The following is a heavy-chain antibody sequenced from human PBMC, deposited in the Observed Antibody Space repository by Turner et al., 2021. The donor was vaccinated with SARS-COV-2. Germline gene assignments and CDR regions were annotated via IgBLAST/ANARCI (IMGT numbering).Heavy chain of an antibody. CDR1: GGTFSSYA. V-gene: IGHV1-69*01. CDR3: ARCLGVDWLFPFDY. D-gene: IGHD3-9*01. J-gene: IGHJ4*02. CDR2: SIHSFGTA. Sequence: HVQLVQSGAVEKKPWSSVRVSCHASGGTFSSYAISWVQQAPGQGLEWMGGSIHSFGTANYAQKFQGRVTITADESTSTAYMEMSSLRSEDTAVYYCARCLGVDWLFPFDYWGQGTLVTVSS.